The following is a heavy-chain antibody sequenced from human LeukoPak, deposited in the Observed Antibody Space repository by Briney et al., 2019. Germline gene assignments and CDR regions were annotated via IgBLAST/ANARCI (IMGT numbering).Heavy chain of an antibody. CDR3: ARVGPGCGGDCYDYYYYGMDV. D-gene: IGHD2-21*02. CDR1: GFTFSSYA. CDR2: ISYDGSNK. Sequence: SGRSLRLSCAASGFTFSSYAMHWVRQAPGKGLEWVAVISYDGSNKYYADSVKGRFTISRDNSKNTLYLQMNSLRAEDTAVYYCARVGPGCGGDCYDYYYYGMDVWGQGTTVTVSS. J-gene: IGHJ6*02. V-gene: IGHV3-30*04.